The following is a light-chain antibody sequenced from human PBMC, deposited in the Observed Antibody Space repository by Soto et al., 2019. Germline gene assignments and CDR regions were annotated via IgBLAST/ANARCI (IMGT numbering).Light chain of an antibody. J-gene: IGKJ1*01. CDR2: SEF. V-gene: IGKV3-20*01. Sequence: DIVLTQSPGTLSLSPGERATLSCRASQSVGISLSWYQHKSGQPPRLLIYSEFNRATGIPERFSGSGAGTDFTLTISRLEPEDFAVYSCHQFGSFPRTFGQGTQVVIK. CDR3: HQFGSFPRT. CDR1: QSVGIS.